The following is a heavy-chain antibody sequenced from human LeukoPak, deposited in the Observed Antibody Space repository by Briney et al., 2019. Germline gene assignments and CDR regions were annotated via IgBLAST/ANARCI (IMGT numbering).Heavy chain of an antibody. Sequence: SVKVSCKASGGTFSSYTISWVRQAPGQGLEWMGRIIPILGIANYAQKFQGRVTITADKSTSTAYMELSSLRAEDTAVYYCANFFLGYCSSTSCRDAFDIWGQGTMVTVSS. V-gene: IGHV1-69*02. D-gene: IGHD2-2*01. CDR1: GGTFSSYT. J-gene: IGHJ3*02. CDR3: ANFFLGYCSSTSCRDAFDI. CDR2: IIPILGIA.